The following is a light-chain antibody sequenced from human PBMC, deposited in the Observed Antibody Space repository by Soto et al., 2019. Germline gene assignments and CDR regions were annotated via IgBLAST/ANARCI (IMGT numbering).Light chain of an antibody. CDR2: DVS. CDR3: SSYTSSSTLYV. J-gene: IGLJ1*01. Sequence: QSVLTQPASVSGSPGQSITISCTGTSSDVGGYNYVSWYQQHPGKAPQLIIYDVSSRPSGISNRFSGSKSGNTASLTISGLQAEDEADYYCSSYTSSSTLYVFGTGTKVTVL. V-gene: IGLV2-14*01. CDR1: SSDVGGYNY.